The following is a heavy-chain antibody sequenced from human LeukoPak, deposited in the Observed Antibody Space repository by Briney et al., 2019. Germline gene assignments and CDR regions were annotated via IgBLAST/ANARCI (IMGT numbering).Heavy chain of an antibody. V-gene: IGHV1-46*01. D-gene: IGHD3-16*01. J-gene: IGHJ6*03. CDR2: INPSGGST. Sequence: GASVKVSCKASGYTFTSYYMHWVRQAPGQGLEWMGIINPSGGSTSYAQKFQGRVTMTRDMSTSTVYMELSSLRSEDTAVYYCASSRGESHYYYYYMDVWGKGTTVTVSS. CDR3: ASSRGESHYYYYYMDV. CDR1: GYTFTSYY.